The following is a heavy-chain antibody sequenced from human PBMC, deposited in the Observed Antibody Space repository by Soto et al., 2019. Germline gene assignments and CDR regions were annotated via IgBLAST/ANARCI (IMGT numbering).Heavy chain of an antibody. CDR2: INSDGSST. CDR1: GFTFSSYW. D-gene: IGHD3-9*01. V-gene: IGHV3-74*01. CDR3: ARGTLRYFDWILDY. J-gene: IGHJ4*02. Sequence: PGGSLRLSCAASGFTFSSYWMHWVRQAPGKGLVWVSRINSDGSSTSYADSVKGRFTISRDNAKNTLYLQMNSLRAEDTAVYYCARGTLRYFDWILDYWGQGTLVTVSS.